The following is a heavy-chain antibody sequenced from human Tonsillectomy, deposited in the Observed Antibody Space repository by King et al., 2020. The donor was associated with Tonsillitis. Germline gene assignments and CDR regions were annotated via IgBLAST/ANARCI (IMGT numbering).Heavy chain of an antibody. CDR1: GGSISSGGYY. D-gene: IGHD3-22*01. J-gene: IGHJ3*02. Sequence: QLQESGPGLVKPSQTLSLTCTVSGGSISSGGYYWSWIRQHPGKGLEWIGYIYYSGSTYYNPSLKSRVTISVDTSKNQFSLKLSSVTAADTAVYYCARDSDYYDSSGWTLDAFDIWGQGKMVTVSS. CDR2: IYYSGST. V-gene: IGHV4-31*03. CDR3: ARDSDYYDSSGWTLDAFDI.